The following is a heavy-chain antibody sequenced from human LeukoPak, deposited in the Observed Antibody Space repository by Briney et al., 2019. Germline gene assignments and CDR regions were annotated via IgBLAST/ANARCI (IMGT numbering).Heavy chain of an antibody. J-gene: IGHJ4*02. Sequence: GGSLRFSCAASGITFSSYAMHWVRQAPGKGLEYVSSISSNGGNTYYANSVKGRFTISRDNSKNTLYLQMGSLRAEDMAVYYCARIRGGWYFDYWGQGTLVTVSS. CDR3: ARIRGGWYFDY. CDR1: GITFSSYA. D-gene: IGHD6-19*01. V-gene: IGHV3-64*01. CDR2: ISSNGGNT.